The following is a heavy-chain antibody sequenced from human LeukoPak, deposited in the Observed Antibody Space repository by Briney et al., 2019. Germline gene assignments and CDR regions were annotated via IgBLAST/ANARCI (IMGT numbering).Heavy chain of an antibody. CDR3: ARHFAFSYYYMDV. J-gene: IGHJ6*03. V-gene: IGHV4-59*08. CDR2: IYYSGST. CDR1: GGSISSYY. Sequence: SETLSFTCTVSGGSISSYYWSWIRQPPGKGLEWIGYIYYSGSTNYNPSLKSRVTISVDTSKNQFSLKLSSVTAADTAVYYCARHFAFSYYYMDVWGKGTTVTVSS.